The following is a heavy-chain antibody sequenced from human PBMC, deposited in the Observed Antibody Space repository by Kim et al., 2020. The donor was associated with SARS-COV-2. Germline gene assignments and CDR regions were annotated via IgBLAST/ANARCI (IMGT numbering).Heavy chain of an antibody. CDR3: ARLINTYYSDY. J-gene: IGHJ4*02. D-gene: IGHD3-22*01. Sequence: RYSPSFQGQVTISADKSISTAYLQWSSLKASDTAMYYCARLINTYYSDYWGQGTLVTVSS. V-gene: IGHV5-51*01.